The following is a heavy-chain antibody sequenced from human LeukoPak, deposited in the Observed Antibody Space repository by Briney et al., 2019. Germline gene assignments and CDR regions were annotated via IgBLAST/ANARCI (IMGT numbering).Heavy chain of an antibody. D-gene: IGHD3-9*01. V-gene: IGHV4-61*01. CDR2: IYYSGST. CDR3: ARDILRNYFDY. J-gene: IGHJ4*02. CDR1: GGSVSSGSYY. Sequence: SEILSLTCTVSGGSVSSGSYYWSWIRQPPGKGLEWIGYIYYSGSTNYNPSLKSRVTISVDTSKNQFSLKLSSVTAADTAVYYCARDILRNYFDYWGQGTLVTVSS.